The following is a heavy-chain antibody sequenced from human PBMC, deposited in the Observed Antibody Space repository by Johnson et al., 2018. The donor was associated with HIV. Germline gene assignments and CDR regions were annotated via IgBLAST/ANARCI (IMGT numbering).Heavy chain of an antibody. CDR1: GFTFNSYG. Sequence: QVQLVESGGGVVQPGGSLRLSCAASGFTFNSYGMHWVRQAPGKGLEWVAFIRYDGTNKYYVDSVKGRFTISRDNSKNTLYLQMNSLRAEDTAVYYCSKDQFHKGGGSLVDGFDIWGQGTMVTVSS. CDR3: SKDQFHKGGGSLVDGFDI. J-gene: IGHJ3*02. CDR2: IRYDGTNK. D-gene: IGHD2-15*01. V-gene: IGHV3-30*02.